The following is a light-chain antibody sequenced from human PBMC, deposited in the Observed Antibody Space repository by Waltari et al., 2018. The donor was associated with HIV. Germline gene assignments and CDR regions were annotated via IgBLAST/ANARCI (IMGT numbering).Light chain of an antibody. CDR1: QSISSW. CDR3: QQYNSYSTWT. J-gene: IGKJ1*01. CDR2: KAS. V-gene: IGKV1-5*03. Sequence: DIQMTQSPSTLSESVGDRVTITCRASQSISSWLAWYQQKPGKAPKLLIYKASSLESGVPSRFSGSGSGTDFTLTISSLQPDDFATYYCQQYNSYSTWTFGQGTKVEIK.